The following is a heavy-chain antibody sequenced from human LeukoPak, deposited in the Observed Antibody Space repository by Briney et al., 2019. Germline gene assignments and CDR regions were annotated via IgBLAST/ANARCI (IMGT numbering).Heavy chain of an antibody. CDR3: ARDLRGDLWFGELSARPDLEPWGHYYYYMDV. D-gene: IGHD3-10*01. J-gene: IGHJ6*03. CDR1: SGSISSSSNYY. Sequence: SETLSLTCTVSSGSISSSSNYYWGWIRQPPGKGLEWIGSIYYSGNTYYNTSLKRRVTVSVDTSKNYFSLKLSSVTAADTAVYYCARDLRGDLWFGELSARPDLEPWGHYYYYMDVWGKGTTVTISS. V-gene: IGHV4-39*02. CDR2: IYYSGNT.